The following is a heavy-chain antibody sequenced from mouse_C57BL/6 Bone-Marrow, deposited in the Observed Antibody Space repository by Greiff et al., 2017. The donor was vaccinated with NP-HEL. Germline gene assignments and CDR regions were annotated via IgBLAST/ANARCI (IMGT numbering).Heavy chain of an antibody. CDR2: FYPGSGSI. CDR3: ARHEDLDSSGYECYAMDY. V-gene: IGHV1-62-2*01. J-gene: IGHJ4*01. CDR1: GYTFTEYT. Sequence: QVQLQQSGAELVKPGASVKLSCKASGYTFTEYTIHWVKQRSGQGLEWIGWFYPGSGSIKYNEKFKDKATLTADKSSSTVYMELSRLTSEDSAVYFCARHEDLDSSGYECYAMDYWGQGTSVTVSS. D-gene: IGHD3-2*02.